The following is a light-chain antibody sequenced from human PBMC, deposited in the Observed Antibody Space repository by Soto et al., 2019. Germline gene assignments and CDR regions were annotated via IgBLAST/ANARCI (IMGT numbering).Light chain of an antibody. CDR1: SSNIGPNA. J-gene: IGLJ1*01. CDR2: NNN. V-gene: IGLV1-44*01. Sequence: QSVRTQPPSASGTPGQKVTISCSGSSSNIGPNAVNWYQQLPGTAPKLLLYNNNQRPSGVSDRFSGSKSGTSASLAISGLQSDDEADYHCAAWDDSLNGLVFGTGTKLTVL. CDR3: AAWDDSLNGLV.